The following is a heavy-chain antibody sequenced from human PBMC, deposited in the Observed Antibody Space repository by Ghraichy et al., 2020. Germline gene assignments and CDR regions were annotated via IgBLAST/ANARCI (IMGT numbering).Heavy chain of an antibody. CDR1: GGSISSSSYY. V-gene: IGHV4-39*01. Sequence: SETLSLTCTVSGGSISSSSYYWGWIRQPPGKGLEWIGSIYYSGSTYYNPSLKSRVTISVDTSKNQFSLKLSSVTAADTAVYYCARRRGMTMVTTFDYWGQGTLVTVSS. CDR2: IYYSGST. D-gene: IGHD4-17*01. CDR3: ARRRGMTMVTTFDY. J-gene: IGHJ4*02.